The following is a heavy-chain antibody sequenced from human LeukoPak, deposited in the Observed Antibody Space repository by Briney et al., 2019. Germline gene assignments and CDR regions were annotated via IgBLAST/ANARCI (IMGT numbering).Heavy chain of an antibody. J-gene: IGHJ6*02. CDR1: GFTFSSYW. CDR3: TRDLMDYDVSTGLHHYYMDV. D-gene: IGHD3-9*01. CDR2: INGDGRNI. V-gene: IGHV3-74*01. Sequence: GGSLRLSCVASGFTFSSYWMHWVRQDPRKGLVWVSRINGDGRNINYADSVRGRFTISRDNAKNTLYLQMNTLRIEDTAVYYCTRDLMDYDVSTGLHHYYMDVWGQGTTVTVSS.